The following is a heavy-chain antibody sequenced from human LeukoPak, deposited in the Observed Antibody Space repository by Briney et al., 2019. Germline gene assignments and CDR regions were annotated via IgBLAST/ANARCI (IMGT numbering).Heavy chain of an antibody. V-gene: IGHV4-59*08. D-gene: IGHD6-19*01. CDR1: GGSISSYY. J-gene: IGHJ4*02. Sequence: PSETLSLTCTGSGGSISSYYWGWIRQPPGKGLEWIGSIYYRGSTNYNPSLKSRVTISLDTSNNQFSLKLTSVTAADTAVYYCARSRGDSTGWYTFDYWGQGTLVTVSS. CDR2: IYYRGST. CDR3: ARSRGDSTGWYTFDY.